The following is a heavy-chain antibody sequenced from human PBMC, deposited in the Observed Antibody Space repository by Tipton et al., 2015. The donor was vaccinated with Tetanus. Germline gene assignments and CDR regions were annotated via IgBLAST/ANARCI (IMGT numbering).Heavy chain of an antibody. CDR1: GGSLSGFY. J-gene: IGHJ4*02. V-gene: IGHV4-34*01. CDR3: ARDMRGEGGGWYTDY. Sequence: TLSLTCAVSGGSLSGFYWGWIRQPPGKGLEWIGEINQSGSTNGNPSLKSRVTISVGTSNNQLSLTLRSVTAADTAVYYCARDMRGEGGGWYTDYWGQGTLVTVSS. D-gene: IGHD6-19*01. CDR2: INQSGST.